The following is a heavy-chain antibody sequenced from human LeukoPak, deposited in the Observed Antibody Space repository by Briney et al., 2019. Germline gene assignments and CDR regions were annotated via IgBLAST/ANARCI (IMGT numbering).Heavy chain of an antibody. CDR3: AKDLSGSIGGY. CDR1: GFTFSSYA. Sequence: GGSLRLSCAASGFTFSSYAVSWVRQAPGKGLEWVSAISGSGGSTYYADSVKGRFTISRDNSKNTLYLQMNSLRAEDTAVYYCAKDLSGSIGGYWGQGTLVTVSS. D-gene: IGHD3-16*01. CDR2: ISGSGGST. J-gene: IGHJ4*02. V-gene: IGHV3-23*01.